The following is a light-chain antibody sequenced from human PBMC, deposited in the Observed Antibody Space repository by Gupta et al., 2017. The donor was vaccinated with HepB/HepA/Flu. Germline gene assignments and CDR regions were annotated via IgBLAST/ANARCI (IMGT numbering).Light chain of an antibody. CDR1: ILVKKY. J-gene: IGLJ2*01. Sequence: YGLTQPSSVSVSPGQTARITCSGDILVKKYVRWFQQKPGQAPVMVIYNGTERPSGTPELFSSSASATTVTLTISRAHADDDAYYYCSSAADNIVVFGGGTKLTVL. CDR3: SSAADNIVV. V-gene: IGLV3-27*01. CDR2: NGT.